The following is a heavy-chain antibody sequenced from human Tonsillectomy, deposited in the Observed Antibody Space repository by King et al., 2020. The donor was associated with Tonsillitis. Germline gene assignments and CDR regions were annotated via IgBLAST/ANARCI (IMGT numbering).Heavy chain of an antibody. V-gene: IGHV4-61*02. CDR1: GGSISSGSYY. D-gene: IGHD3-3*01. Sequence: VQLQESGPGLVKPSQTLSFTCTVSGGSISSGSYYWSWIRQPAGKGLEWIGCIYTSGSTHYTPSLKSRVTMSVDTSKNQFSLKLSSVTAADTAVYYCARDQSIFGVANTLSDYWGQGTLVTVSS. CDR3: ARDQSIFGVANTLSDY. CDR2: IYTSGST. J-gene: IGHJ4*02.